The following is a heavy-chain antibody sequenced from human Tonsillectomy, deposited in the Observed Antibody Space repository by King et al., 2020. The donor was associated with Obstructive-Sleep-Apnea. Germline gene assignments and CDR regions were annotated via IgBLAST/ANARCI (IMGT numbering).Heavy chain of an antibody. CDR1: GFTFSNAW. D-gene: IGHD1-7*01. Sequence: VQLVESGGGLVKPGGSLRLSCAASGFTFSNAWMSWVRQAPGKGLEWVGRIKSKTDGGTTDYAAPVKGRFTISRDDSKNTLYLQMNSLKTEDTAVYYCPTTPVYHWNSSPGAWGQGTLVPVSS. V-gene: IGHV3-15*01. CDR3: PTTPVYHWNSSPGA. J-gene: IGHJ5*02. CDR2: IKSKTDGGTT.